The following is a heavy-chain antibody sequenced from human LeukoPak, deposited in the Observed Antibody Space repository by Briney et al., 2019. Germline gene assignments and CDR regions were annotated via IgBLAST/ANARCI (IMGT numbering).Heavy chain of an antibody. CDR1: GFPFIPAW. CDR3: AKVSDPETFSLNY. V-gene: IGHV3-15*01. D-gene: IGHD2/OR15-2a*01. Sequence: GGSLRLSCSASGFPFIPAWMTWVRQSPEKGREWVGLSKSRGSGGTTDYAAPMKGRFTISRDDSKSTLYLQMNDLKYEDTAVYYCAKVSDPETFSLNYWGQGTLVTVSS. CDR2: SKSRGSGGTT. J-gene: IGHJ4*02.